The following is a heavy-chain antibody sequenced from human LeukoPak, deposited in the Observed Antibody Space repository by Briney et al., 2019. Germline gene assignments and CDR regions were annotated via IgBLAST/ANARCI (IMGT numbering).Heavy chain of an antibody. V-gene: IGHV1-18*01. D-gene: IGHD3-16*02. CDR2: ISSYNGNT. CDR3: ARYSGGLGELSDPDY. Sequence: GTSVKVSCKASGYTFTSYVISWVRQAPGQGLEWMGWISSYNGNTTYAQRLKGRVTMTTDTSTSTAYMELRSLRSDDTAVYYCARYSGGLGELSDPDYWGQGTLVTVSS. CDR1: GYTFTSYV. J-gene: IGHJ4*02.